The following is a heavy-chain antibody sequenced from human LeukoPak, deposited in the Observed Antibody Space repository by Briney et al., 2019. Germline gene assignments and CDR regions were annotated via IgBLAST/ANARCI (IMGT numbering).Heavy chain of an antibody. D-gene: IGHD3-22*01. J-gene: IGHJ3*02. Sequence: GESLKISCKGSGYSFTSYWIGWVRQMPGKGLEWMGIIYPGDSDARYSPSFQGQVTISADKSISTAYLQWSSQKASDTAMYYCARPNLDYYDSSGYPDAFDIWGQGTMVTVSS. CDR1: GYSFTSYW. CDR2: IYPGDSDA. V-gene: IGHV5-51*01. CDR3: ARPNLDYYDSSGYPDAFDI.